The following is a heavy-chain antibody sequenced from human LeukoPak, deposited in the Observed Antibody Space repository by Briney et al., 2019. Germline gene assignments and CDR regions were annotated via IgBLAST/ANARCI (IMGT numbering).Heavy chain of an antibody. V-gene: IGHV3-11*01. CDR3: ARLTTAVES. CDR1: GFTFSDHY. Sequence: GGSLRLSCTASGFTFSDHYMSWIRQAPVKGLEWATYISDTGRTIYYPDSVKGRFTISRDNAKSSLYLQMNSLRVEDTAVYYCARLTTAVESWGQGILVTVSP. D-gene: IGHD4-11*01. CDR2: ISDTGRTI. J-gene: IGHJ4*02.